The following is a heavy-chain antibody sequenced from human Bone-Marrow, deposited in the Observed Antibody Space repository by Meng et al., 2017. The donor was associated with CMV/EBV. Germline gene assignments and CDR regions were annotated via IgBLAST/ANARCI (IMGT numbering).Heavy chain of an antibody. Sequence: GGSLRLSCAASGFTFSSYSMNWVRQAPGKGLEWVSSISSSSSYIYYADSVKGRFTISRDNAKNSLYLQMNSLRAEDTAVYYCARGALYYDFWSGYYTGYYYYGMDVWGQGTTVTVSS. J-gene: IGHJ6*02. CDR2: ISSSSSYI. V-gene: IGHV3-21*01. D-gene: IGHD3-3*01. CDR1: GFTFSSYS. CDR3: ARGALYYDFWSGYYTGYYYYGMDV.